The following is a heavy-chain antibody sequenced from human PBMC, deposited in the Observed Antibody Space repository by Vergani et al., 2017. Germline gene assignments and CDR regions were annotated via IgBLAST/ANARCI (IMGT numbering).Heavy chain of an antibody. V-gene: IGHV3-23*01. CDR1: GFTFSSYA. J-gene: IGHJ4*02. D-gene: IGHD1-26*01. CDR3: AKERTIGRWELLSRYFDY. Sequence: EVQLLESGGGLVQPGGSLRLSCAASGFTFSSYAMSWVRQAPGKGLEWVSAISGSGGSTYYADSVKGQFTISRDNSKNTLYLQMNRLRAEDTAVYYCAKERTIGRWELLSRYFDYWGQGTLVTVSS. CDR2: ISGSGGST.